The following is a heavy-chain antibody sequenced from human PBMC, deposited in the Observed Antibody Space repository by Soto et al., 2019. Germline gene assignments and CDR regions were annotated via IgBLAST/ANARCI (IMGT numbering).Heavy chain of an antibody. J-gene: IGHJ4*02. V-gene: IGHV1-8*01. Sequence: GASVKVSCKASGYTFTRYDINWVRQASGQGLEWMGWMNPYTGKTGYTQKFRGRVTVTGNTSLGTAYMELSSLGSDDTAVYFCTRRKERGGPNYFDLWGQGTRVTVSS. CDR2: MNPYTGKT. CDR1: GYTFTRYD. CDR3: TRRKERGGPNYFDL. D-gene: IGHD1-26*01.